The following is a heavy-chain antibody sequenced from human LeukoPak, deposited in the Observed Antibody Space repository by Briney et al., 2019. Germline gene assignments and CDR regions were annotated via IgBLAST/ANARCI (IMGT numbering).Heavy chain of an antibody. CDR1: GFTFSSYA. CDR2: ISGSGGNT. Sequence: PGGSLRLSCAASGFTFSSYAMSWVRQAPGKGLEWVSAISGSGGNTYYIDSVKGRFTISRDNAKNSVYLQMSSLRAEDTAVYHCAKYAHGSGTSFDPWGQGTLVTVSS. J-gene: IGHJ5*02. CDR3: AKYAHGSGTSFDP. V-gene: IGHV3-23*01. D-gene: IGHD3-10*01.